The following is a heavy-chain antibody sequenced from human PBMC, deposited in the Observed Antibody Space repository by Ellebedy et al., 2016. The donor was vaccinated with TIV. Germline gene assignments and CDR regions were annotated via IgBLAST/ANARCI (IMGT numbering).Heavy chain of an antibody. J-gene: IGHJ4*02. CDR2: INPSSGST. CDR1: GYTFSNYF. CDR3: ARARSSGWLHTPDY. V-gene: IGHV1-46*04. D-gene: IGHD6-19*01. Sequence: AASVKVSCKASGYTFSNYFVHWVRQAPGQGLEWMGIINPSSGSTTYAQKLQGRLTMTRDTSTSTVYMELSSLRSEDTVVYYCARARSSGWLHTPDYWGQGLLVTVSS.